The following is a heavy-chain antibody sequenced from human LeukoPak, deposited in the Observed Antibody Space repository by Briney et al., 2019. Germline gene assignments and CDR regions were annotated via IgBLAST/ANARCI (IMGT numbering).Heavy chain of an antibody. V-gene: IGHV3-11*04. CDR2: ISGLGIST. Sequence: PGGSLRLSCAASGFTFHDYYMSWIRHVPGKGLEWVSHISGLGISTKYGDSVKGGFTLSRDNAKNSLYLQMNSLGAEDTAVYYCARRYYYDTSGYSIDHWGQGTLVTVSA. J-gene: IGHJ4*02. CDR3: ARRYYYDTSGYSIDH. D-gene: IGHD3-22*01. CDR1: GFTFHDYY.